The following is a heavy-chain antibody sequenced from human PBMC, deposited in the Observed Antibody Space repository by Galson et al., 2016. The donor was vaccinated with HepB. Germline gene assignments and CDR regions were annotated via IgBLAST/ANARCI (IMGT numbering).Heavy chain of an antibody. V-gene: IGHV1-69-2*01. Sequence: VKVSCKVSGYTFTGYYIHWVQQAPGKGLEWMGLVHLEDGETIYAQKFQGGVTITADTSRDRAYMELSSLRSEDTAVYYCATVSRSGTSSDYWGQGTLVTVSS. CDR2: VHLEDGET. J-gene: IGHJ4*02. D-gene: IGHD1-26*01. CDR3: ATVSRSGTSSDY. CDR1: GYTFTGYY.